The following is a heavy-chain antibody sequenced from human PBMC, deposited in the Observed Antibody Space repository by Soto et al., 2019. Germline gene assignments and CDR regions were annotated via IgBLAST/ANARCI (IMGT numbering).Heavy chain of an antibody. D-gene: IGHD3-10*01. CDR1: GYTFTDHY. CDR2: INVGSGNT. J-gene: IGHJ4*02. V-gene: IGHV1-3*01. CDR3: ARVPPWGDSGSFYIQHYDS. Sequence: GAAMEVSCKASGYTFTDHYMHRVRPAPGQRLQWMGWINVGSGNTKYAQDFQGRVTFTRDTAATTTFMELSSLRSEDAAVYYCARVPPWGDSGSFYIQHYDSWGQGTLVTVSS.